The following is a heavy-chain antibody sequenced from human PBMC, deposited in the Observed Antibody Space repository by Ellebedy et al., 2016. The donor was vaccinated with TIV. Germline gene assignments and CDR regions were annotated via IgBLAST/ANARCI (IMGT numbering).Heavy chain of an antibody. Sequence: MPSETLSLTCTVSGGSISNSSYYWGWIRQPPGKGLEWIGSIFYNGVTYNNPSLKSRATISVDTSQNQFSLKLSSVTAADTAVYYCSLSGRSGRWFFDQWGQGTLVTVSS. CDR3: SLSGRSGRWFFDQ. D-gene: IGHD3-10*01. V-gene: IGHV4-39*01. CDR1: GGSISNSSYY. J-gene: IGHJ4*02. CDR2: IFYNGVT.